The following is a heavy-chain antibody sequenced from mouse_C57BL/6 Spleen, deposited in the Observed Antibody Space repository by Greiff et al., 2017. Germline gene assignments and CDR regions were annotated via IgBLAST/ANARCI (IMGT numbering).Heavy chain of an antibody. CDR3: ARSRRRTGEYYYAMDY. Sequence: QVQLQQPGTELVKPGASVKLSCKASGYTFTSYWMHWVKQWPGQGLEWIGNINPSNGGTNYNEKFKSKATLTVDKSSSTAYMQLSSLTSEDSAVYYCARSRRRTGEYYYAMDYWGQGTSVTVSS. V-gene: IGHV1-53*01. CDR1: GYTFTSYW. CDR2: INPSNGGT. J-gene: IGHJ4*01.